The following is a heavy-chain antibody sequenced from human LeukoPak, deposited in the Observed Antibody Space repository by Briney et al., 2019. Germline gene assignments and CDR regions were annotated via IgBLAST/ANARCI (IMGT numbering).Heavy chain of an antibody. J-gene: IGHJ6*03. CDR2: IYTSGST. CDR3: ARIGGHYYYYYYMDV. V-gene: IGHV4-4*07. CDR1: GGSISSYY. Sequence: SETLSLTCTVSGGSISSYYWSWIRQPAGKGLEWIGRIYTSGSTNYNPSLKSRVTMSVDTSKNQFSLKLSSVTAADTAVHYCARIGGHYYYYYYMDVWGKGTTVTVSS. D-gene: IGHD3-16*01.